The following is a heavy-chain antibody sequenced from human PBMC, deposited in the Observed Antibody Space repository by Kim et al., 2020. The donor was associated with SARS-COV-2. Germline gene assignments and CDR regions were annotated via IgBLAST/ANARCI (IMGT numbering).Heavy chain of an antibody. CDR1: GFTFSNYW. J-gene: IGHJ4*02. CDR2: ISSDGSGT. CDR3: GRIIVGATSVDY. Sequence: GGSLRLSCAASGFTFSNYWMHWVRQVPGKGLVWVSRISSDGSGTTYADSVKGRFTISRDNAKNTLYLQMNSLRAEDTAVYYCGRIIVGATSVDYWGQGTLVTVSS. D-gene: IGHD1-26*01. V-gene: IGHV3-74*01.